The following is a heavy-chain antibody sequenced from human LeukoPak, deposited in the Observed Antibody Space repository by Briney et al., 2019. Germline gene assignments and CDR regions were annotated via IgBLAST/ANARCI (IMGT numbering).Heavy chain of an antibody. CDR1: GFTVSSNY. J-gene: IGHJ5*02. D-gene: IGHD3-22*01. V-gene: IGHV3-66*01. CDR2: IYSGGST. CDR3: ARGGYDSSGYPSGWFDP. Sequence: PGGSLRLSSAASGFTVSSNYMSWVRQAPGKGLEWVSVIYSGGSTYYADSVKGRFTISRDNSKNTLYLQMNSLRAEDTAVYYCARGGYDSSGYPSGWFDPWGQGTLVTVSS.